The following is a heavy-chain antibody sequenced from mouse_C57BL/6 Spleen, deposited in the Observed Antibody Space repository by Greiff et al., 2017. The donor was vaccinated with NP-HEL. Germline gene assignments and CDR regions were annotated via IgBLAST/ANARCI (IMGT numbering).Heavy chain of an antibody. CDR2: ISSGSSTI. Sequence: EVKVEESGGGLVKPGGSLKLSCAASGFTFSDYGMHWVRQAPEKGLEWVAYISSGSSTIYYADTVKGRFTISRDNAKNTLFLQMTSLRSEDTAMYYCAKITKDAMDYWGQGTSVTVSS. CDR3: AKITKDAMDY. D-gene: IGHD1-1*01. V-gene: IGHV5-17*01. J-gene: IGHJ4*01. CDR1: GFTFSDYG.